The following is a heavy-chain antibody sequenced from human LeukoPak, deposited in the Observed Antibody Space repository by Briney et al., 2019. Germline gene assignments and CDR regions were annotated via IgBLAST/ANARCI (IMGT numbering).Heavy chain of an antibody. Sequence: SETLSLTCTVSGGSISSYYWSWIRQPPGQRLEWIGHIYYSGSTNYNPSLKSRVTISVDTSKNQFSLKLGSVPAADTAVYYCAKIRGYYDSSVYIDWFDPWGQGTLVTVSS. J-gene: IGHJ5*02. V-gene: IGHV4-59*01. CDR3: AKIRGYYDSSVYIDWFDP. CDR1: GGSISSYY. CDR2: IYYSGST. D-gene: IGHD3-22*01.